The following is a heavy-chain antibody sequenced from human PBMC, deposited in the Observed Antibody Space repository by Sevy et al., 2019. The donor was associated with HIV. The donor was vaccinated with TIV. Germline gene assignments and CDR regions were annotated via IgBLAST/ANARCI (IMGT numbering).Heavy chain of an antibody. CDR3: ARGPPDGSYDYFDY. CDR2: VSGSSNYI. Sequence: GGSLRLSCAASGFTFIRYNMNWVRQAPGKVLEWVSSVSGSSNYIYYAESLKGRFIISRDNAKDTLYLQMISLRADDTAVYYCARGPPDGSYDYFDYWGQGTLVTVSS. CDR1: GFTFIRYN. D-gene: IGHD1-26*01. J-gene: IGHJ4*02. V-gene: IGHV3-21*06.